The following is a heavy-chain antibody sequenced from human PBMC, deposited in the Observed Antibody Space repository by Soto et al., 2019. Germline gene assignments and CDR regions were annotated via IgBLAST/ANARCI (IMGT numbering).Heavy chain of an antibody. D-gene: IGHD2-15*01. V-gene: IGHV4-31*03. CDR3: ATERITPSAQDFFDS. CDR1: GASISSGGYY. CDR2: IYDSQST. J-gene: IGHJ4*02. Sequence: QVRLQESGPGLVKPSQTLSLTCSVSGASISSGGYYWSWIRQHPVKGLEWIGYIYDSQSTNYNPSLKSRVTISLYTSQDQVSLKVRSVTAADTALYFCATERITPSAQDFFDSWGQGTLVTVS.